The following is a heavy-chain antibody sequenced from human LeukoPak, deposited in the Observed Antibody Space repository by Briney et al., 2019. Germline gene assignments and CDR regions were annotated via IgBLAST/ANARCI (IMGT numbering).Heavy chain of an antibody. D-gene: IGHD6-13*01. CDR2: IWFDGSYK. V-gene: IGHV3-33*08. CDR1: GFTFSNYG. CDR3: ARGKEQQLYAFDI. Sequence: GGSLRLSCAASGFTFSNYGMHWVRQAPGKGLEWVAVIWFDGSYKYYGDSVKGRFTISRDNSKNTLYLQMDSLSAEDTAVYYCARGKEQQLYAFDIWGQGTMVTVSS. J-gene: IGHJ3*02.